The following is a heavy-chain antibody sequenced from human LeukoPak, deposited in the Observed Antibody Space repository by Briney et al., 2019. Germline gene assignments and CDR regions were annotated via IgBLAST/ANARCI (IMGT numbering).Heavy chain of an antibody. J-gene: IGHJ4*02. CDR3: ARDTNFDY. CDR2: INPNSGGT. Sequence: ASVKVSCKASGYTFTGYYMHWVRQAPGQGLEWMGWINPNSGGTNYARKFQGRVTMTRDTSISTAYMELSRLRSDDTAVYYCARDTNFDYWGQGTLVTVSS. CDR1: GYTFTGYY. V-gene: IGHV1-2*02.